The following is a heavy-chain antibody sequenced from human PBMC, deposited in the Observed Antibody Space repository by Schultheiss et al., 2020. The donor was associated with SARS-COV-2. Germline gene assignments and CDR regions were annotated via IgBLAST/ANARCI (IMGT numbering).Heavy chain of an antibody. D-gene: IGHD2-2*01. CDR2: IYYSGST. CDR3: AREEGYCSSTSCQGAFDI. Sequence: GSLRLPCTVSGGSISSYYWSWIRQPPGKGLEWIGYIYYSGSTNYNPSLKSRVTISVDTSKNQFSLKLSSVTAADTAVYYCAREEGYCSSTSCQGAFDIWGQGTMVTVSS. CDR1: GGSISSYY. J-gene: IGHJ3*02. V-gene: IGHV4-59*01.